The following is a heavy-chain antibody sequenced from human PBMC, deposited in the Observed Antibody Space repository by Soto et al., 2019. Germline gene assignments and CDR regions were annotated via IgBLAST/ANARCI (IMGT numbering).Heavy chain of an antibody. CDR3: AREPSMSGDCWGTCGY. V-gene: IGHV3-33*01. Sequence: QVQLVESGGGVVQPGRSLRLSCAASGFTFSSYVMHWVRQAPGKGLEWVAVIWYDGSNKYYADSVKGRFTISRDNSKNTLYLEMNSLRAEATAVYYCAREPSMSGDCWGTCGYWGEGTLVTVST. J-gene: IGHJ4*02. D-gene: IGHD2-21*02. CDR1: GFTFSSYV. CDR2: IWYDGSNK.